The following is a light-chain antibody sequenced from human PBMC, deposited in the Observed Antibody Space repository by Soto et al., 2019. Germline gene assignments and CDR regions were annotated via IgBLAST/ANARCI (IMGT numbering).Light chain of an antibody. CDR2: NNN. Sequence: QAVVTQPRSASGTPGQRVTISCSGSSSNIGSNTVNWYQQLPGTAPKLLISNNNQRPSGVPDLFSGSKSGTSASLAISGLQSEDEATYYCAAWDDSLNGRVFGGGTQLTVL. CDR1: SSNIGSNT. CDR3: AAWDDSLNGRV. V-gene: IGLV1-44*01. J-gene: IGLJ7*01.